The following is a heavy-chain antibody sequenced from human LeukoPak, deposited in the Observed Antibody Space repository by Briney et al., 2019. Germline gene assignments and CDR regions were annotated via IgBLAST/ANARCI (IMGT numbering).Heavy chain of an antibody. J-gene: IGHJ4*02. CDR2: ISYDGSNK. D-gene: IGHD3-16*01. Sequence: PGRSLRLSCAASGFTFSSYAMHWVRQAPGKGLEWVAVISYDGSNKYYADSVKGRFIISRDNSKNTLYLQMNSLRAEDTAVYYCARDLYADYVWGSFDYWGQGTLVTVSS. CDR3: ARDLYADYVWGSFDY. V-gene: IGHV3-30-3*01. CDR1: GFTFSSYA.